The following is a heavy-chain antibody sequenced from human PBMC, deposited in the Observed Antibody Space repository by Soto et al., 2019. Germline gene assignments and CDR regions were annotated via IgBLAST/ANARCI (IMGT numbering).Heavy chain of an antibody. J-gene: IGHJ4*02. Sequence: PGGSLRLSCAASGFILSRHGMHWVRQAPGKGLEWAALISPDGSYTYYSDSVKGRFTISRDNSGNTLYLHMNSLRAEDTAVYYCARDLGTLAMVIDFWGQGSLVTVSS. V-gene: IGHV3-30*03. CDR1: GFILSRHG. CDR3: ARDLGTLAMVIDF. D-gene: IGHD5-18*01. CDR2: ISPDGSYT.